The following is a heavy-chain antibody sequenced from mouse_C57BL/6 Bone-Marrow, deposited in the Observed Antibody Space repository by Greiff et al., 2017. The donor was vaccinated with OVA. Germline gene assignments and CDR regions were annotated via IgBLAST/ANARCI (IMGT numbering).Heavy chain of an antibody. J-gene: IGHJ2*01. CDR1: GYSFTDYN. D-gene: IGHD1-1*01. CDR2: INPNYGTT. V-gene: IGHV1-39*01. CDR3: ASNPLFITTVVARDY. Sequence: EVKLVESGPELVKPGASVKISCKASGYSFTDYNMNWVKQSNGKSLEWIGVINPNYGTTSYNQKFKGKATLTVDQSSSTAYMKLNSLTSEDSAVYDCASNPLFITTVVARDYWGQGTTLTVSS.